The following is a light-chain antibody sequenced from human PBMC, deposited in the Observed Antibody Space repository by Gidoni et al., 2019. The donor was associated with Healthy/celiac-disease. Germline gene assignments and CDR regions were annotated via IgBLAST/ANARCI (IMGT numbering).Light chain of an antibody. CDR2: DAS. CDR1: QSVSSY. J-gene: IGKJ4*01. Sequence: DIVLPPSQATLSLSPGERATLSCRASQSVSSYLAWYQQKPGQAPRLLIYDASNRATGIPARFSGSGSGTDFTLTISSLEPEDFAVYYCQQRSNWPPPLTFGGGTKVEIK. V-gene: IGKV3-11*01. CDR3: QQRSNWPPPLT.